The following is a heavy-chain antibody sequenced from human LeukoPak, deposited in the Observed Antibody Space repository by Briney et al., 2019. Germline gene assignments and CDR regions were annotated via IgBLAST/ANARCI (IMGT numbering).Heavy chain of an antibody. CDR3: AKLSVVVVTANAFDI. Sequence: GGSLRLSCAASGFSFSTFEMNWVRQAPGKGLEWISYISGSGTTKYYVDSVKGRFTISRDNAERSLYLQMDSLRAEDTAVYYCAKLSVVVVTANAFDIWGQGTMVTVSS. J-gene: IGHJ3*02. CDR1: GFSFSTFE. V-gene: IGHV3-48*03. D-gene: IGHD2-21*02. CDR2: ISGSGTTK.